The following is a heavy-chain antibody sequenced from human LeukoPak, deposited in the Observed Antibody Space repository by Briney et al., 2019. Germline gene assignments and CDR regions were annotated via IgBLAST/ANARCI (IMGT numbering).Heavy chain of an antibody. J-gene: IGHJ3*02. CDR2: IYNSGST. V-gene: IGHV4-39*07. CDR3: ARDLNILTVHDAFDI. Sequence: SETLSLTCTVSGGSISSSSYYWGWIRQPPGKGLEWIGTIYNSGSTYYNPSLKSRVIILVDASKNQFSLKLNSVTAADTAVYYCARDLNILTVHDAFDIWGQGTMVTVSS. D-gene: IGHD3-9*01. CDR1: GGSISSSSYY.